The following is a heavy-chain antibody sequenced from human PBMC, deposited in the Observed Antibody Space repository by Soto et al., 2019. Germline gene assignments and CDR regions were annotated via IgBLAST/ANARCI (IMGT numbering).Heavy chain of an antibody. CDR1: GGTFSSYT. CDR3: ARFLEWPWDWFDP. J-gene: IGHJ5*02. Sequence: SVKVSCKASGGTFSSYTISWVRQAPGQGLEWMGRIIPILGIANYAQKFKGRVTITADKSTSTIYMELSSLRSDDTAVYYCARFLEWPWDWFDPWGQGTLVTVSS. D-gene: IGHD3-3*01. CDR2: IIPILGIA. V-gene: IGHV1-69*02.